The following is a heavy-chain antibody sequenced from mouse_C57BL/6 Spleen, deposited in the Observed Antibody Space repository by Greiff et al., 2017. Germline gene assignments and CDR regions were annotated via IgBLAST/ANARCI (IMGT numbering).Heavy chain of an antibody. CDR3: TKNGYSYFDY. J-gene: IGHJ2*01. D-gene: IGHD2-3*01. Sequence: VQLQQSGAELVRPGASVTLSCKASGYTFTDYEMHWVKQTPVHGLEWIGAIDPETGGTAYNQKFKGKAILTADKSSSTAYMELRSLTSEDSAVYYCTKNGYSYFDYWGQGTTLTVSS. CDR1: GYTFTDYE. V-gene: IGHV1-15*01. CDR2: IDPETGGT.